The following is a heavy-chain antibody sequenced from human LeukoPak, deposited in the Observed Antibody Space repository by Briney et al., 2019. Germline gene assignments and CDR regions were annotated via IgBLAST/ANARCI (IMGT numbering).Heavy chain of an antibody. Sequence: SETLSLTCTVSGDSISSYYWSWLRQPPGKGLEWIGYIYYSGSTNYNPSLKSRVTISVDTSKNQFSLKLNSVTAADTAVYYCARSYNSGSYYPYYFDYWGQGTLVTVSS. CDR1: GDSISSYY. J-gene: IGHJ4*02. CDR3: ARSYNSGSYYPYYFDY. CDR2: IYYSGST. D-gene: IGHD3-10*01. V-gene: IGHV4-59*01.